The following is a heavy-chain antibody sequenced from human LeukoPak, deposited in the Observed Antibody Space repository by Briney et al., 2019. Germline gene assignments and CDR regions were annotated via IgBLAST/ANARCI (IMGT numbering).Heavy chain of an antibody. CDR2: INQGGSER. CDR1: GFTSTAYW. D-gene: IGHD2-8*01. Sequence: GGSLRLTCEGSGFTSTAYWMSWVRQAQAQGLDWVASINQGGSERHFVDSVRGRFAISRDNARNSLFLQMDSLREVDTGVYFCARDGCTSTTCTTLGGFNHWPQGTQVTISS. V-gene: IGHV3-7*01. CDR3: ARDGCTSTTCTTLGGFNH. J-gene: IGHJ4*02.